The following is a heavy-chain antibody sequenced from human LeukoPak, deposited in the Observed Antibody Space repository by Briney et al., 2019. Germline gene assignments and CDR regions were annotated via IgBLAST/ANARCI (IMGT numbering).Heavy chain of an antibody. V-gene: IGHV3-30-3*01. J-gene: IGHJ4*02. D-gene: IGHD3-16*02. CDR2: ISYDGSNK. CDR1: GFTFSSYA. Sequence: PGGSLRLSCAASGFTFSSYAMHWVRQAPGKGLEWVAVISYDGSNKYYADSVKGRFTISRDNSKNTLYLQMNSLRAEDTAVYYCARALLRFGELSLYGIGYWGQGTLVTVSS. CDR3: ARALLRFGELSLYGIGY.